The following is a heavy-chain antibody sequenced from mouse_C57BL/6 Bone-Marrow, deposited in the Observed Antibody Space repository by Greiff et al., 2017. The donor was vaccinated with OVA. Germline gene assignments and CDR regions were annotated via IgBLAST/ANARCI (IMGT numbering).Heavy chain of an antibody. CDR1: GYTFTSYW. D-gene: IGHD1-1*01. CDR2: IHPNSGST. V-gene: IGHV1-64*01. Sequence: QVQLQQPGAELVKPGASVKLSCKASGYTFTSYWMHWVKQRPGQGLEWIGMIHPNSGSTNYNEKFKSKATLTVDKSSSTAYMQLSSLTSEDSAVYYCARCPYGPVYAMDYWGQGTSVTVSS. CDR3: ARCPYGPVYAMDY. J-gene: IGHJ4*01.